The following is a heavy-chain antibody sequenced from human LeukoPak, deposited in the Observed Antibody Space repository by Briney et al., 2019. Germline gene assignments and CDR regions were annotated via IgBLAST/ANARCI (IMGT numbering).Heavy chain of an antibody. D-gene: IGHD5-24*01. V-gene: IGHV1-18*01. J-gene: IGHJ4*02. Sequence: KLQGRVTMTTDTSTSTAYMELRSLRSDDTAVYYCARARDGYNWLPFDYWGQGTLVTVSS. CDR3: ARARDGYNWLPFDY.